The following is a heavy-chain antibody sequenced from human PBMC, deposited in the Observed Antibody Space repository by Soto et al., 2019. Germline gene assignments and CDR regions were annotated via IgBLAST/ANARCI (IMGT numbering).Heavy chain of an antibody. J-gene: IGHJ4*02. Sequence: QVQLQESGPGLVKPSQTLSLTCTVSGGSISSGGYYWSWIRQHPGKGLEWIGYIYYSGSTYYNPHLKSRVTISVDTSKNQFSLKLSSVTAADTAVYYCARDNYYDSSGYYPFDYWGQGTLVTVSS. D-gene: IGHD3-22*01. CDR1: GGSISSGGYY. CDR3: ARDNYYDSSGYYPFDY. CDR2: IYYSGST. V-gene: IGHV4-31*03.